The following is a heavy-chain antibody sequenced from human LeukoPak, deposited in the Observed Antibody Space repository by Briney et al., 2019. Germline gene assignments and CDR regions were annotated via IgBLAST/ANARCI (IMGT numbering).Heavy chain of an antibody. J-gene: IGHJ6*03. D-gene: IGHD2-2*03. V-gene: IGHV4-4*09. CDR2: IYTSGST. CDR3: ARLYLDIVVVPAAMMRDFYYYYYMDV. CDR1: GGSISSYY. Sequence: SETLFLTCTVSGGSISSYYWSWIRQPPGKGLEWIGYIYTSGSTNYNPSLKSRVTISVDTSKNQFSLKLSSVTAADTAVYYCARLYLDIVVVPAAMMRDFYYYYYMDVWGKGTTVTVSS.